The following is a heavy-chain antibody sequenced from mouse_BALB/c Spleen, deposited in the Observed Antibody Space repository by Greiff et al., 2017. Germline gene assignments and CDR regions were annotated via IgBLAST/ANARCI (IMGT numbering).Heavy chain of an antibody. J-gene: IGHJ4*01. CDR2: INPYNGDT. V-gene: IGHV1-20*02. CDR3: ARDTKMAMDY. D-gene: IGHD2-12*01. CDR1: GYSFTGYF. Sequence: VQLQQSGPELVKPGASVKISCKASGYSFTGYFMNWVMQSHGKSLEWIGRINPYNGDTFYNQKFKGKATLTVDKSSITAHMELRSLASEDSAVYYCARDTKMAMDYWGQGTSVTVSS.